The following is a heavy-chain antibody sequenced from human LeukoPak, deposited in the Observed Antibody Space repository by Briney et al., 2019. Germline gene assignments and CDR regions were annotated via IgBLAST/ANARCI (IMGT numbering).Heavy chain of an antibody. J-gene: IGHJ4*02. CDR3: ARLRDGYNLLDY. Sequence: PPETLSLTCTASGGSISSYYWGWIRQPPGKGLEWIGSIYYTGSTYYNPSLKSRVTISVDTSKNQFSLKLTSVTAADTAVYYCARLRDGYNLLDYWGQGTLVTVSS. CDR2: IYYTGST. V-gene: IGHV4-39*07. D-gene: IGHD5-24*01. CDR1: GGSISSYY.